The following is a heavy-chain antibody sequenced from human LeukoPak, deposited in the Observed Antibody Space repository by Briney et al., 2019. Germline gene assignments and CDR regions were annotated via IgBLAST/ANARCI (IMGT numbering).Heavy chain of an antibody. J-gene: IGHJ5*02. CDR1: GFTFSTFA. V-gene: IGHV3-23*01. CDR2: ITGTHYTT. CDR3: TKDPNGGYVGAFDP. D-gene: IGHD5-12*01. Sequence: PGGSLRLSCAASGFTFSTFAMTWVRQAPGKGLEWVSSITGTHYTTYNTDSVKGRFTISRDNSKNTLYLQMNSLRADDTAVYYCTKDPNGGYVGAFDPWGQGTLGTVSS.